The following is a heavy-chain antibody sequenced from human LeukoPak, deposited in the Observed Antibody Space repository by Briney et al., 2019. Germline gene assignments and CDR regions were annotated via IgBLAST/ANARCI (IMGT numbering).Heavy chain of an antibody. D-gene: IGHD6-19*01. J-gene: IGHJ6*02. CDR3: ARGGEWLVPYGMDV. Sequence: GGSLRLSCAASGFTFSSYAMHWVRQAPGKGLEWVAVIWHDGSNKYYAESVKGRFTISRDNSKNTLYLQMNSLRAEDTAVYYCARGGEWLVPYGMDVWGQGTTVTVSS. CDR1: GFTFSSYA. CDR2: IWHDGSNK. V-gene: IGHV3-33*08.